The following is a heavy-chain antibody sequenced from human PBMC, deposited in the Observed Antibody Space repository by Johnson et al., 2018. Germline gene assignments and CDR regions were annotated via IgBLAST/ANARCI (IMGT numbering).Heavy chain of an antibody. Sequence: VRLVQSGGGLVKPGGSLRLSCAASGFPFPNYNMNWVRPAPGKGLEWVSSISSTGSYLYYADSVKGRFSISRDTAKNSLYLQMNSLRAEDTAVYYCARVRITLMVVANAAFDVWGQGTMVTVSS. V-gene: IGHV3-21*01. CDR3: ARVRITLMVVANAAFDV. CDR2: ISSTGSYL. D-gene: IGHD3-22*01. CDR1: GFPFPNYN. J-gene: IGHJ3*01.